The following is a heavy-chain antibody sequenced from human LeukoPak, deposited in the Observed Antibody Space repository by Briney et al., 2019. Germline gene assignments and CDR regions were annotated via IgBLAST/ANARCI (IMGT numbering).Heavy chain of an antibody. D-gene: IGHD2-15*01. CDR1: GYTFTSYD. CDR2: MNPNSGNT. V-gene: IGHV1-8*01. CDR3: ARWDIVVGVAVTDYVMDF. J-gene: IGHJ6*04. Sequence: VASVKVSCKASGYTFTSYDINWVRQATGQGLEWMGWMNPNSGNTGYAQKFQGRVTMTRNTSISTAYMELSSLRSEDTAVYYCARWDIVVGVAVTDYVMDFGAKGTRV.